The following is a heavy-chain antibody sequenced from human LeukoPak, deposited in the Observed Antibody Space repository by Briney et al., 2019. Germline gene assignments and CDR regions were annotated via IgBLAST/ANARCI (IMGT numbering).Heavy chain of an antibody. V-gene: IGHV3-33*01. Sequence: GGSLRLSCAASGYTLSANGMHWIRQAPGKGLEWVGMISYDGSEKYYGDSVKGRFTISRDDSKSTLFLQMNSLRAEDTAVYYCARDFSGDYYFDYWGQGTLVTVSS. CDR2: ISYDGSEK. J-gene: IGHJ4*02. D-gene: IGHD7-27*01. CDR1: GYTLSANG. CDR3: ARDFSGDYYFDY.